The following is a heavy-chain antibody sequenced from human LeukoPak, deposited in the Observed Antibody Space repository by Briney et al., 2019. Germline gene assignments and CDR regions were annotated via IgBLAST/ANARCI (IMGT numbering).Heavy chain of an antibody. CDR3: ARSSQLTGSYYYYGMDV. V-gene: IGHV3-30-3*01. J-gene: IGHJ6*02. CDR1: GFTFSSYA. CDR2: ISYDGSNK. Sequence: GGSLRLSCAASGFTFSSYAMHWVRQAPGKGLEWVAVISYDGSNKYYADSVKGRFTISRDHSKNTLYLQMNSLRAEDTAVYYCARSSQLTGSYYYYGMDVWGQGTTVTVSS. D-gene: IGHD3-9*01.